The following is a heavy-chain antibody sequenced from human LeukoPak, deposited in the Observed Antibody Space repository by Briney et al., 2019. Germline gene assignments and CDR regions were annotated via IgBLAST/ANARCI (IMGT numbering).Heavy chain of an antibody. J-gene: IGHJ3*02. CDR2: ISGSGGST. Sequence: PGGSLRLSCAASGFTFSSYAMSWARQAPGKGLEWVSAISGSGGSTYYADSVKGRFTISRDNSKNTLYLQMNSLRAEDTAVYYCAKDQTILGAFDIWGQGTMVTVSS. V-gene: IGHV3-23*01. CDR3: AKDQTILGAFDI. CDR1: GFTFSSYA. D-gene: IGHD3-3*01.